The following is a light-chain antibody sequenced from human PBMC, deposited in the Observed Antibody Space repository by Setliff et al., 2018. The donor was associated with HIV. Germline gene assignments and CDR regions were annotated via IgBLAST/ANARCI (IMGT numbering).Light chain of an antibody. CDR3: LLYLSSGIYV. V-gene: IGLV8-61*01. Sequence: QTVVTQEPAFSVSPGGTVTLTCGLTSGSVSTSNYPSWYLQTPGQAPRTLIYSTNIRSSGVPDRFSGSIVGNKAALTIAEAQADDESDYFCLLYLSSGIYVFGTGTKVTVL. CDR1: SGSVSTSNY. CDR2: STN. J-gene: IGLJ1*01.